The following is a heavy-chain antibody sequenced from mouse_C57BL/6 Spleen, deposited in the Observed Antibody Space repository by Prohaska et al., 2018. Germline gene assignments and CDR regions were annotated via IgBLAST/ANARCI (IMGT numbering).Heavy chain of an antibody. CDR3: MRYGLRYWYFDV. CDR2: INTDGIAI. V-gene: IGHV11-2*01. D-gene: IGHD1-1*01. Sequence: EVQLLETGGGLVQPGGSRGLSCEGSGFTFSGFWMSWVRQTHGKTMEWIGEINTDGIAINYAPSIKDRFTIFRDSDKSTLYLQMSNVRSEDTATYFCMRYGLRYWYFDVWGTGTTVTVSS. CDR1: GFTFSGFW. J-gene: IGHJ1*03.